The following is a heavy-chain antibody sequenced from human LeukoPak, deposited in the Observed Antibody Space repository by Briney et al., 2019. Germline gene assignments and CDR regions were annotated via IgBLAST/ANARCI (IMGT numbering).Heavy chain of an antibody. V-gene: IGHV4-59*12. D-gene: IGHD5-12*01. CDR2: IYYSGST. CDR1: RWSLLRTF. CDR3: ARGIYSGYGRLDY. J-gene: IGHJ4*02. Sequence: KPSWSLSLPCTSSRWSLLRTFWGWIAPPPRPGLGWIGYIYYSGSTNYNPSLKSRVTISVDTSKNQFSLKLSSVTAADTAVYYCARGIYSGYGRLDYWGQGTLVTVSS.